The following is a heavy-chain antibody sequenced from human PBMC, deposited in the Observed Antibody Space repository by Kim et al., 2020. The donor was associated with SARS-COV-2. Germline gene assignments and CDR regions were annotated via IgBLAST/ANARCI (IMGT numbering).Heavy chain of an antibody. V-gene: IGHV3-21*06. CDR3: ARDPHGSGNHDS. J-gene: IGHJ4*02. Sequence: GGSLRLSCAAYGFIISSYSMKRVRQASGKGLEWVSSISSGSTYIYYADSEKGRYTISRDNDMNSLYLQMNSLRAEDTADNYCARDPHGSGNHDSWGQGT. CDR1: GFIISSYS. CDR2: ISSGSTYI. D-gene: IGHD3-10*01.